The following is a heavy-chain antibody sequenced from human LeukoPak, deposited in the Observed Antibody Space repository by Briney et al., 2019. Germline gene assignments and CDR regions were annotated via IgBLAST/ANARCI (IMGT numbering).Heavy chain of an antibody. CDR1: GFTFSNHA. D-gene: IGHD3-10*01. J-gene: IGHJ4*02. CDR2: IINSGGST. V-gene: IGHV3-23*01. CDR3: ARGRSVGVISSFDY. Sequence: PGGSLRLSCAASGFTFSNHAMSWVRQTPEKGLEWVSGIINSGGSTYYRDSVKGRFTISRDNSKDTLYLQMNSLRAEDTAVYYCARGRSVGVISSFDYWGQGNLVTVSS.